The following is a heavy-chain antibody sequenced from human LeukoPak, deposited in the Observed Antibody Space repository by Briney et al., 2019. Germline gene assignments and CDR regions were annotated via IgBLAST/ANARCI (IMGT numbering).Heavy chain of an antibody. CDR3: AREFRSSHEY. Sequence: GGSLRLSCEASGFTFSTFAMIWVRQPPGKGLEWVSSIFPSGGEIHYADSVRGRFTISRDNSKNTLYVQMNSLRAEDTAVYYCAREFRSSHEYWGQGILVTVSS. V-gene: IGHV3-23*01. CDR2: IFPSGGEI. J-gene: IGHJ4*02. D-gene: IGHD6-13*01. CDR1: GFTFSTFA.